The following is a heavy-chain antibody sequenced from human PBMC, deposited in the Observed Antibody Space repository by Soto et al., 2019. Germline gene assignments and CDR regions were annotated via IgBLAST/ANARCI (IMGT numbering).Heavy chain of an antibody. CDR3: ARQRIEAAFDAFDI. V-gene: IGHV5-51*01. D-gene: IGHD6-13*01. Sequence: GESLKISCKGSGYSFTTYRIGWIRQKHGKGLEWMGIIYPGDSETRYSPSFQGQVTISADKSNTTAYLQWSGLKASDTSMYYCARQRIEAAFDAFDIWGQGTMVTVSS. J-gene: IGHJ3*02. CDR1: GYSFTTYR. CDR2: IYPGDSET.